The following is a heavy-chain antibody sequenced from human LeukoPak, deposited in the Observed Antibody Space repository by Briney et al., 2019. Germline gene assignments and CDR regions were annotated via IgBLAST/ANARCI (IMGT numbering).Heavy chain of an antibody. V-gene: IGHV3-7*01. Sequence: PGGSLRLSCAASGFTISSHWMSWVRQAPGKGLEWEANINQDGGEKNFVDSVKGRFTISRDNAKNSLYMQMNSLKVEDTAVYYCARDGYSTSSVFRNWGQGTLVSVSS. CDR3: ARDGYSTSSVFRN. CDR2: INQDGGEK. J-gene: IGHJ4*02. D-gene: IGHD6-6*01. CDR1: GFTISSHW.